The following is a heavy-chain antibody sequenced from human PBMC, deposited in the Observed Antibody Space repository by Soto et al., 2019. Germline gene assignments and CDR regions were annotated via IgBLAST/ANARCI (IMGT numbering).Heavy chain of an antibody. CDR3: ARSRGSGGVEYNMDV. D-gene: IGHD3-16*01. J-gene: IGHJ6*02. Sequence: EVQLVESGGGLVQPGGSLRLSCAASGFTFSSYWMHWVRQGPGEGLVWVSRIMSDGSGTTYEDSVKGRFTISRDNAKNTLYLQMISLRAEDTAVYHCARSRGSGGVEYNMDVWGQGTTVTVSS. CDR2: IMSDGSGT. V-gene: IGHV3-74*01. CDR1: GFTFSSYW.